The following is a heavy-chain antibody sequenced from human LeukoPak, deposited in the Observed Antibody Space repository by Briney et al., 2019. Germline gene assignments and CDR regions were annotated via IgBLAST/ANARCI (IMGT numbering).Heavy chain of an antibody. CDR2: IYPGGSDT. V-gene: IGHV5-51*01. CDR1: GYSFTSYW. D-gene: IGHD2-2*02. Sequence: GESPKVSCKASGYSFTSYWYAWGRQMPGEGLEDMGFIYPGGSDTRCSPSFEGQVTISPNKSIPTAYLQWSSLKAAHPAIYYCARHVTYYSGASYTVHGGQDTRVTVSS. J-gene: IGHJ1*01. CDR3: ARHVTYYSGASYTVH.